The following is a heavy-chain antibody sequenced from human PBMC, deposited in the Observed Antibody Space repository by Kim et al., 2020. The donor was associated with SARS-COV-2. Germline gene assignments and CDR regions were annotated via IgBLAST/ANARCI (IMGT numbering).Heavy chain of an antibody. V-gene: IGHV1-69*13. CDR1: GGTFSSYA. Sequence: SVKVSCKASGGTFSSYAISWVRQAPGQGLEWMGGIIPIFGTANYAQKFQGRVTITADESTSTAYMELSSLRSEDTAVYYCARVPRNLPPDYYGSGEHGGGGSWGQGTLVTVSS. CDR3: ARVPRNLPPDYYGSGEHGGGGS. D-gene: IGHD3-10*01. J-gene: IGHJ5*02. CDR2: IIPIFGTA.